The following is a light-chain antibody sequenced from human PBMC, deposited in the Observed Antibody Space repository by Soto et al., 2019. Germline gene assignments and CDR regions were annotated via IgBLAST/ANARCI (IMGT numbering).Light chain of an antibody. CDR1: SSNIGSNS. CDR3: AAWDDSLNGYV. V-gene: IGLV1-44*01. J-gene: IGLJ1*01. CDR2: SND. Sequence: SVQPQAPSACGTRGQRFSISCYGISSNIGSNSVNWYQQLPGTAPKLLIYSNDRRPSGVPDRFSGSKSGTSASLAISGLQSEDEADYYCAAWDDSLNGYVFGTGSKVTGL.